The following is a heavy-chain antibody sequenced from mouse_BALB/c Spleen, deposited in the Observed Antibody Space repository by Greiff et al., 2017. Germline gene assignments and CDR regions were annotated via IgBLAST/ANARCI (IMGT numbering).Heavy chain of an antibody. D-gene: IGHD4-1*01. CDR3: ARNWGRKLVLNN. CDR1: GFSLTSYC. CDR2: IWSGGST. V-gene: IGHV2-2*02. Sequence: VHLVASGPGLVQPSQSLSITCPASGFSLTSYCVHWVRQSPGKGLEWLGVIWSGGSTDYNAAFISRLCISKDNSKSQVFFTMNSLRANDTAIYYCARNWGRKLVLNNWGKGTTLTDSS. J-gene: IGHJ2*01.